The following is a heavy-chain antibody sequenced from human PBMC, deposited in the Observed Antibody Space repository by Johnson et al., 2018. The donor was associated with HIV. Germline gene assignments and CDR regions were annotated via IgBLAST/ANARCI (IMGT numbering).Heavy chain of an antibody. CDR1: GFTFSSYG. J-gene: IGHJ3*02. Sequence: QVLLVESGGGLIQPGGSLRLSCAASGFTFSSYGMHWVRQAPGKGLEWVAFIRYDGSNKYYADSVKGRFTISRDKAKNSLYLQMNSLRAEDTAVYYCARDGMIEGTFDIWGQGTMVTVSS. CDR2: IRYDGSNK. CDR3: ARDGMIEGTFDI. D-gene: IGHD3-22*01. V-gene: IGHV3-30*02.